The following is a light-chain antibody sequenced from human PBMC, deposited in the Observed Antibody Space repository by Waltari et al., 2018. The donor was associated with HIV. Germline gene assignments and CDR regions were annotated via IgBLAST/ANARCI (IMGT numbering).Light chain of an antibody. CDR2: GST. Sequence: QSVLTQPPSVSGAPGQRVTISCTGGSSNIGAPYDVHWYQQFPGTAPKLLIYGSTNRPSGVPDRVSGAKSGTSASLAITGLQAEDEANDYCQSYDNSLGVVFGGGTKLTVL. J-gene: IGLJ2*01. CDR1: SSNIGAPYD. V-gene: IGLV1-40*01. CDR3: QSYDNSLGVV.